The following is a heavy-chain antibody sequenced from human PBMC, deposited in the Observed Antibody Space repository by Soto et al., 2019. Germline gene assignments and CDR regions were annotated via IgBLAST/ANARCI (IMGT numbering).Heavy chain of an antibody. CDR3: AKDQRGGAATWRPYYYYGMDV. CDR1: GFTFSSYG. J-gene: IGHJ6*02. D-gene: IGHD2-15*01. V-gene: IGHV3-30*18. CDR2: ISYDGSNK. Sequence: GGSLRLSCAASGFTFSSYGMHWVRQAPGKGLEWVAVISYDGSNKYYADSVKGRFTISRDNSKNTLYLQMNSLRAEDTAVYYCAKDQRGGAATWRPYYYYGMDVWGQGTTVTVSS.